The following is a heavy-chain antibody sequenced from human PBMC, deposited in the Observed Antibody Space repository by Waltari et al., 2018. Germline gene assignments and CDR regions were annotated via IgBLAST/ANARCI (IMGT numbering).Heavy chain of an antibody. J-gene: IGHJ3*02. CDR1: GFTFGSYW. V-gene: IGHV3-7*01. CDR3: ARDGFDAFDI. CDR2: IKQDGSEK. D-gene: IGHD3-10*01. Sequence: EVQLVESGGGLVQPGGSLRLSCAAAGFTFGSYWMSWVRQAPGKGLEWVANIKQDGSEKYYVDSVKGRFTISRDNAKNSLYLQMNSLRAEDTAVYYCARDGFDAFDIWGQGTMVTVSS.